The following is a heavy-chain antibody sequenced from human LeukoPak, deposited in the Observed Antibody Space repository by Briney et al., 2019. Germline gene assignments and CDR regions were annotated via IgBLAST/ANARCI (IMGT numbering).Heavy chain of an antibody. J-gene: IGHJ4*02. V-gene: IGHV4-4*07. CDR2: IYTSGST. CDR3: AREALPYSSGWYHYFDY. CDR1: GGSISSYY. D-gene: IGHD6-19*01. Sequence: PSETLSLTCTVSGGSISSYYWSWIRQPAGEGLEWIGRIYTSGSTNYNPSLKSRVTMSVDTSKNQFSLKLSSVTAADTAVYYCAREALPYSSGWYHYFDYWGQGTLVTVSS.